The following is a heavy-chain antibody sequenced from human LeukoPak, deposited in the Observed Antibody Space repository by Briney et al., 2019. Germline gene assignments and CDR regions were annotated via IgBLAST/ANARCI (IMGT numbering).Heavy chain of an antibody. CDR3: ARMGGSYYYDAFDI. CDR1: GFTFSSYA. CDR2: IYSVGST. J-gene: IGHJ3*02. D-gene: IGHD1-26*01. Sequence: GGSLRLSCAASGFTFSSYAMSWVRQAPGKGLEWVSVIYSVGSTYYADSVKGRFTISRDNSNNTLYLQMNSLRSEDTAVYYCARMGGSYYYDAFDIWGQGTMVTVSS. V-gene: IGHV3-66*01.